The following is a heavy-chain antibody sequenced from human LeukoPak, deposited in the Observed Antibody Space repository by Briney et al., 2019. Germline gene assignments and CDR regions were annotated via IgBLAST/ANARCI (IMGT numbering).Heavy chain of an antibody. CDR1: GGSISSYY. V-gene: IGHV4-59*08. D-gene: IGHD6-19*01. J-gene: IGHJ4*02. Sequence: PSETLSLTCTVSGGSISSYYWSWIRQPPGKGLEWIGYIYYSGSTNYNPSLKSRVTISVDTSKNQFSLKLSSVTAADTAVYYCARQPLGYSSGWYTYYFGYWGQGTLVTVSS. CDR3: ARQPLGYSSGWYTYYFGY. CDR2: IYYSGST.